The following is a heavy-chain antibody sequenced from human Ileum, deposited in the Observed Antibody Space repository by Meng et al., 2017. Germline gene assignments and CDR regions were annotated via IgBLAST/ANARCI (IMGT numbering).Heavy chain of an antibody. CDR2: ISRNSRTI. V-gene: IGHV3-48*03. J-gene: IGHJ4*02. Sequence: GESLKISCATSGFTFSSYEMNWVRQAPGKGLEWVSYISRNSRTIYYAASVNGRFAISTDSAKNSLYLQMNSLRVEDTAVYYCVASSASFARSGSFDYWGRGTLVTVSS. D-gene: IGHD3-22*01. CDR1: GFTFSSYE. CDR3: VASSASFARSGSFDY.